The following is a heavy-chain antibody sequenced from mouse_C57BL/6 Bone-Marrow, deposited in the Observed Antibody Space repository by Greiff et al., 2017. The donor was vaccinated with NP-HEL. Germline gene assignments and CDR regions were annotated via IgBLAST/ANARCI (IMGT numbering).Heavy chain of an antibody. CDR1: GYTFTSYW. J-gene: IGHJ4*01. CDR2: IDPSDSYT. V-gene: IGHV1-59*01. Sequence: LQQPGAELVRPGTSVKLSCKASGYTFTSYWMHWVKQRPGQGLEWIVVIDPSDSYTNYNQKFKGKATLTVDTSSSTAYMQLSSLTSEDSAVYYCARSRAMDYWGQGTSVTVSS. CDR3: ARSRAMDY.